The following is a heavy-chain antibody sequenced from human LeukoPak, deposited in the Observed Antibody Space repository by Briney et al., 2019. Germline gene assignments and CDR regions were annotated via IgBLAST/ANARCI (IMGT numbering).Heavy chain of an antibody. CDR2: IYYSGTT. CDR1: GGSISGYY. D-gene: IGHD6-19*01. Sequence: SETLSLTCTVPGGSISGYYWSWIRQPPGKGLEWIGFIYYSGTTNYNPSLKSRVTVSVDTSKNQFSLMLSSVTAADTAVYYCARMTSYSSGCYFDYWGQGTLVTGSS. J-gene: IGHJ4*02. V-gene: IGHV4-59*01. CDR3: ARMTSYSSGCYFDY.